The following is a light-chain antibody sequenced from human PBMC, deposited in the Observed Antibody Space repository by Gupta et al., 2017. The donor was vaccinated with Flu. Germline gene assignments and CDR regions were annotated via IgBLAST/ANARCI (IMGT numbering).Light chain of an antibody. CDR1: SSDVGGYNS. Sequence: TSSDVGGYNSVSWYQQHPGKAPKLMIYDVSNRPSGVPNRFSGSKSGNTASLTISGLQAEDEADYYCSSYTSSSTLGFGGGTKLTVL. J-gene: IGLJ2*01. CDR3: SSYTSSSTLG. CDR2: DVS. V-gene: IGLV2-14*04.